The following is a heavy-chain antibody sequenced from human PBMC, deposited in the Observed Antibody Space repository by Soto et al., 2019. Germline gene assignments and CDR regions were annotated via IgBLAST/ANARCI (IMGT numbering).Heavy chain of an antibody. CDR2: IFSNDEK. Sequence: QVTLKESGPVLVKPTETLTLTCTVSGFSLSDARMGVSWIRQPPGKALECLAQIFSNDEKSYSTSLKSRLTISKDTSKSQVVLTMTNMDPVYTPTYYCARIFIGSGSYYDYWGQGTLVTVSS. V-gene: IGHV2-26*01. J-gene: IGHJ4*02. CDR3: ARIFIGSGSYYDY. CDR1: GFSLSDARMG. D-gene: IGHD1-26*01.